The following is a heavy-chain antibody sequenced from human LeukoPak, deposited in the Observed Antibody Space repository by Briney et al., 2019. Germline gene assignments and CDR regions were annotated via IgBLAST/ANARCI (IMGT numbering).Heavy chain of an antibody. D-gene: IGHD4-17*01. Sequence: QTGGSLRLSCAASGFIFSSFGLHWVRQAPGKGLEWVAFIRYDGSNKYYADSVKGRFTISRDNSKNTLYLQMNSPRPEDTAIYYCAKDRGDYTNWFDPWGQGTLVTVSS. CDR1: GFIFSSFG. CDR3: AKDRGDYTNWFDP. CDR2: IRYDGSNK. V-gene: IGHV3-30*02. J-gene: IGHJ5*02.